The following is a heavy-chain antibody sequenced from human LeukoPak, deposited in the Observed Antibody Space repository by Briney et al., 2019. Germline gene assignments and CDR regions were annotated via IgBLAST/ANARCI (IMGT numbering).Heavy chain of an antibody. CDR3: VKDYTHHYDSSGYLIDY. CDR2: ISSNGGST. Sequence: GGSLRLSCAASGFTFSSYAMHWVRQAPGKGLEHVSAISSNGGSTYYADSVKGRFTISRDNSKNTLYLQMSSLRVEDTAVYYCVKDYTHHYDSSGYLIDYWGQGTLVTVSS. J-gene: IGHJ4*02. V-gene: IGHV3-64D*06. D-gene: IGHD3-22*01. CDR1: GFTFSSYA.